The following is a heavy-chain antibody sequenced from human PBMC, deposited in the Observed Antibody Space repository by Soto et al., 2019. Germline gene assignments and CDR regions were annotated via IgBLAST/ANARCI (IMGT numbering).Heavy chain of an antibody. CDR2: ISIYNGNK. Sequence: QGQLVQSGAEVKKPGASVKVSCKASGYTLTNYGISWVRQAPGQGLEWMGWISIYNGNKNYAEKFHGRVTMTTDTAASTAYMELRSLRSDDTAVYYCARRYGDPSSAAGFDHWGQGTLVTVSS. CDR3: ARRYGDPSSAAGFDH. D-gene: IGHD4-17*01. V-gene: IGHV1-18*01. J-gene: IGHJ4*02. CDR1: GYTLTNYG.